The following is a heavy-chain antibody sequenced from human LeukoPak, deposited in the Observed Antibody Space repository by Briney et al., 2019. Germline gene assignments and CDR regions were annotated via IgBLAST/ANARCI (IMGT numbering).Heavy chain of an antibody. CDR2: ISWNSGSI. V-gene: IGHV3-9*01. CDR3: AKGTSWPGPNWFDP. J-gene: IGHJ5*02. Sequence: GGSLRLSCAASGFTFDDYAMHWVRQAPGKGLEWVSGISWNSGSIGYADSVKGRFTISRDNAKNSLYLQMNSLRAEDTALYYCAKGTSWPGPNWFDPWGQGTLVTVSS. D-gene: IGHD1-1*01. CDR1: GFTFDDYA.